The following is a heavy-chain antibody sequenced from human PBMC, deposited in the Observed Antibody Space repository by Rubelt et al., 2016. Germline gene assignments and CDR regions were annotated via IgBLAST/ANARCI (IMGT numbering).Heavy chain of an antibody. V-gene: IGHV3-23*01. J-gene: IGHJ4*02. CDR1: GFTFSSYA. Sequence: GGLVQPGGSLRLSCAASGFTFSSYAMSWVRQAPGKGLEWVSAISGSGGSTYYADSVKGRFTISRDNSKNTLYLQMNSLRDEDTAVYYCARVRGAYCGGDCYPLDYWGQGTLVTVSS. CDR2: ISGSGGST. D-gene: IGHD2-21*02. CDR3: ARVRGAYCGGDCYPLDY.